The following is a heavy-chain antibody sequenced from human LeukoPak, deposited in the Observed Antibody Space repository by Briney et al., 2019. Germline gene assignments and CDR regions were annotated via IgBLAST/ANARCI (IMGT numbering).Heavy chain of an antibody. CDR2: ISGSGGST. D-gene: IGHD3-3*01. CDR1: GFTFSSYA. J-gene: IGHJ4*02. CDR3: AKDADVYDFWSGYQLPTSFDY. Sequence: PGGSLRLSCAASGFTFSSYAMSWVRQAPGKGLEWVSAISGSGGSTYYADSVKGRFTISRDNSKNTLYLQMNSLRAEDTAVYYCAKDADVYDFWSGYQLPTSFDYWGQGTLVTVSS. V-gene: IGHV3-23*01.